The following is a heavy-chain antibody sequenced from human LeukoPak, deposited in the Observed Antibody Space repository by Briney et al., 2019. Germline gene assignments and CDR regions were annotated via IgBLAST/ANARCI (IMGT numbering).Heavy chain of an antibody. Sequence: TPSETLSLTCTVSGGSISSYYWSWIRQPPGKGLEWIWYIYYSGSTNYNPSLKSRVTISVDTSKNQFSLKLSSVTAADTAVYYCARQVTAIVARSPNWFDPWGQGTLVTVSS. CDR2: IYYSGST. CDR3: ARQVTAIVARSPNWFDP. J-gene: IGHJ5*02. CDR1: GGSISSYY. D-gene: IGHD2-21*02. V-gene: IGHV4-59*08.